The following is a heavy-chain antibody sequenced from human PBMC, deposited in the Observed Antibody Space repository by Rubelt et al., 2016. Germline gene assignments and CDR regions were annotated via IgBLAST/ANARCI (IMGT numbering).Heavy chain of an antibody. CDR1: GGSITTYH. D-gene: IGHD6-13*01. J-gene: IGHJ4*02. CDR3: ARDSAGFDY. CDR2: ISSTGST. Sequence: QVQLQESGPGLVKPSEILSLTCTVSGGSITTYHWSWIRQPPGKGLEWIGYISSTGSTKYSPSLKSRVALSVDTSKNQFPRRLGAVTAADTAVYFCARDSAGFDYWGQGTLVTVSS. V-gene: IGHV4-59*01.